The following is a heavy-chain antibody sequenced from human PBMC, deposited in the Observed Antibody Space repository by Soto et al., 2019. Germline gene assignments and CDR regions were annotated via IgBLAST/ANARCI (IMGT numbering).Heavy chain of an antibody. J-gene: IGHJ6*02. CDR3: AKVGLLTYGMDV. CDR1: GFTFSSYG. CDR2: ISYDGSNK. D-gene: IGHD3-10*01. Sequence: GGSLRLSCAASGFTFSSYGMHWVRQAPGKGLEWVAVISYDGSNKYYADSVRGRFTISRDNSKNTLYLQMNSLRAEDTAVYYCAKVGLLTYGMDVWGQGTTVTVSS. V-gene: IGHV3-30*18.